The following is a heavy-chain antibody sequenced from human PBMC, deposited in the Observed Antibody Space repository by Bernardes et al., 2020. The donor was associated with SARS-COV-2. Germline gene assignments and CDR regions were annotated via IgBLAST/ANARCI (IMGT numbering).Heavy chain of an antibody. CDR1: GFTFSTFW. V-gene: IGHV3-7*01. J-gene: IGHJ4*02. CDR3: ARIYSTSSFDFDY. CDR2: INQDGSET. Sequence: LRLSCAASGFTFSTFWMTWVRQAPGKGLEWVANINQDGSETFYVDSVKGRFTISRDNAKNSLFMEMNTLRDEDTAVYYCARIYSTSSFDFDYWGQGTLVTVSS. D-gene: IGHD6-6*01.